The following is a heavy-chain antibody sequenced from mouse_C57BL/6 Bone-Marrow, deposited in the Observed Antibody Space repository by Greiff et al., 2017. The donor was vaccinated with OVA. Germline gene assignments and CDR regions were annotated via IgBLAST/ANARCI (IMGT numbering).Heavy chain of an antibody. J-gene: IGHJ2*01. V-gene: IGHV1-76*01. Sequence: QVHVKQSGAELVRPGASVKLSCKASGYTFTDYYINWVKQRPGQGLEWIARIYPGSGNTYYNEKFKGKATLTAEKSSSTAYMQLSSLTSEDSAVYFCASSNWDKTYYFDYWGQGTTLTVSS. CDR3: ASSNWDKTYYFDY. D-gene: IGHD4-1*01. CDR2: IYPGSGNT. CDR1: GYTFTDYY.